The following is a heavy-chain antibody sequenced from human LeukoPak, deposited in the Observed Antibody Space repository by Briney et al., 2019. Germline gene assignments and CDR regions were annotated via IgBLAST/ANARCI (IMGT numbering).Heavy chain of an antibody. CDR2: ISGSGGST. D-gene: IGHD2-15*01. V-gene: IGHV3-23*01. J-gene: IGHJ4*02. CDR1: AFTFSSYA. Sequence: QPGGSLRLSCAASAFTFSSYAMSWVRQAPGKGLEWVSAISGSGGSTYYADPVKGRFTISRDNSKNTLYLQMNSLRAEDTAVYYCAKDITTVAYCSSDSCYPDYWGQGTLVTVSS. CDR3: AKDITTVAYCSSDSCYPDY.